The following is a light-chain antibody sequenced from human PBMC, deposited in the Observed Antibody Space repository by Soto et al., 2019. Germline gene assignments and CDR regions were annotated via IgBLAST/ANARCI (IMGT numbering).Light chain of an antibody. Sequence: DIQMAQSPSTLSASAGDTVPITCPASQSISSWLAWYQQKPGKAPKLLIYDASSLESGVPSRFSGSGSGTEFTLTISSLQPDDFATYYCQQYNSYSWTFGQGTKVDIK. J-gene: IGKJ1*01. CDR1: QSISSW. CDR2: DAS. V-gene: IGKV1-5*01. CDR3: QQYNSYSWT.